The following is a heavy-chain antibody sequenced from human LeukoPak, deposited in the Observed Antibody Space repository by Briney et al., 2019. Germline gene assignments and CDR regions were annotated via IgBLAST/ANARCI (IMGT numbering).Heavy chain of an antibody. CDR2: ISGYNGNT. Sequence: ASVKVSCKASGYTFTSYGISWVRQAPGQGLQWMGWISGYNGNTNYAQKFQGRVTMTTDTSTNAAYMELRSLRFDDTAVYYCGRDWGYRDSGSYSDYWGQGTPVTVSS. J-gene: IGHJ4*02. V-gene: IGHV1-18*04. CDR3: GRDWGYRDSGSYSDY. D-gene: IGHD3-10*01. CDR1: GYTFTSYG.